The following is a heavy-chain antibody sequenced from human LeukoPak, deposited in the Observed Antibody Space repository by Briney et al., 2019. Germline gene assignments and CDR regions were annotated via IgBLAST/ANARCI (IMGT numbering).Heavy chain of an antibody. CDR1: GFTFSSYA. V-gene: IGHV3-11*01. Sequence: GGSLRLSCAASGFTFSSYAMSWIRQAPGKGLEWVSYISSSGSTIYYADSVKGRFTISRDNAKNSLYLQMNSLRAEDTAVYYCARSQYYYDSSGYFMDVWGQGTTVTVSS. J-gene: IGHJ6*02. D-gene: IGHD3-22*01. CDR3: ARSQYYYDSSGYFMDV. CDR2: ISSSGSTI.